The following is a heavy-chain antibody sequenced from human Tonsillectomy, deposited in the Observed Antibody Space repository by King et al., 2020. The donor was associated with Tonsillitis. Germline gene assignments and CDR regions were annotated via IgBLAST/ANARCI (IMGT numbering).Heavy chain of an antibody. CDR1: GFTFYDYG. CDR2: INWNGGST. CDR3: ARAYSYDSSGYIDY. Sequence: VQLVESGGGVVRPGGSLRLSCAASGFTFYDYGMSWVRQAPGKGLDWVSGINWNGGSTGYADSVKGRFTISRYNAKNSLYLQMNSLRAEDTALYHCARAYSYDSSGYIDYWGQGTLVTVSS. V-gene: IGHV3-20*01. D-gene: IGHD3-22*01. J-gene: IGHJ4*02.